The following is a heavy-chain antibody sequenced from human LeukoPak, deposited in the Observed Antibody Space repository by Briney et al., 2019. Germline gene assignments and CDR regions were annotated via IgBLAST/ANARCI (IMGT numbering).Heavy chain of an antibody. CDR3: AREVVVVPAAENWFDP. V-gene: IGHV4-59*01. CDR2: IYYSGST. J-gene: IGHJ5*02. CDR1: GGSISSYY. Sequence: SETLSLTCTVSGGSISSYYWSWIRQPPGKGLEWIGYIYYSGSTNYNPPLKSRVTISVDTSKNQFSLKLSSVTAADTAVYYCAREVVVVPAAENWFDPWGQGTLVTVSS. D-gene: IGHD2-2*01.